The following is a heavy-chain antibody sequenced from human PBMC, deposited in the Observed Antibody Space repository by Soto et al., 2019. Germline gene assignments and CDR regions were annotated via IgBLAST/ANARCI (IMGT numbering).Heavy chain of an antibody. D-gene: IGHD4-17*01. V-gene: IGHV1-46*01. CDR1: GYTFTSYY. J-gene: IGHJ2*01. CDR3: ATDSTVTTSYWYFDL. Sequence: QVQLVQSGAEVKKPGASVKVSCKASGYTFTSYYMHWVRQAPGQGLEWMGIINPSGGSTSYAQKFQGRVTMTRDTSTSTVYVELSSLRSEDTAVYYCATDSTVTTSYWYFDLWGRGTLVTVSS. CDR2: INPSGGST.